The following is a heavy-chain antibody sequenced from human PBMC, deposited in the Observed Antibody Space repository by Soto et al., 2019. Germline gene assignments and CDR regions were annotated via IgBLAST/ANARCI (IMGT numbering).Heavy chain of an antibody. Sequence: ASVKVSCMASGDPFTSYGISWVRRAPGQGPEWMGWISAYNGNTNYEQKRQGRVTMTTDTSTSKGYMELRSMRSDDTAVYYCARDRACSSTRCWEPYYFEYWGQGTLVTVSS. CDR1: GDPFTSYG. D-gene: IGHD2-2*01. CDR2: ISAYNGNT. CDR3: ARDRACSSTRCWEPYYFEY. J-gene: IGHJ4*02. V-gene: IGHV1-18*04.